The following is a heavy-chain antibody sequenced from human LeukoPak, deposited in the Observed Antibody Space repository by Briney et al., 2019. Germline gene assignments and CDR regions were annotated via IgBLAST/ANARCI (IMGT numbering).Heavy chain of an antibody. V-gene: IGHV1-46*01. Sequence: GASVKVSCKASGYTFTRYYMHWVRQAPGQGLEWMGIINPSGGSTNYAQKFQGRVTMTTDTSTSTVYMELTSLRSEDTAVYYCASSLRTGYSRQGAFDIWGEGAMVSDSS. CDR2: INPSGGST. J-gene: IGHJ3*02. CDR1: GYTFTRYY. CDR3: ASSLRTGYSRQGAFDI. D-gene: IGHD6-13*01.